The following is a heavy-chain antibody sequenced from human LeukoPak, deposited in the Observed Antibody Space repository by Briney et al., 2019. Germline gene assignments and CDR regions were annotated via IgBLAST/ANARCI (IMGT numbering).Heavy chain of an antibody. V-gene: IGHV4-59*01. Sequence: PSETLSLTCTVSGGSISSYYWSWIRQTPGKGLEWIGSIYYRGTTYINPSLKSRVTISVDTSRNQFSLKVTSVTAADTAVYYCARDVRSESYLEAWGQGTLVTVSS. CDR3: ARDVRSESYLEA. D-gene: IGHD3-10*01. CDR2: IYYRGTT. J-gene: IGHJ5*02. CDR1: GGSISSYY.